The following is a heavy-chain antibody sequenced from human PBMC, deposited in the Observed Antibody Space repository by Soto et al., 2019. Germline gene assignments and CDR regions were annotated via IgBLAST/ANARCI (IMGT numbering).Heavy chain of an antibody. CDR3: ANGRLVPYTVTTVIGCMDV. J-gene: IGHJ6*02. Sequence: GGYLRLSSAASGYTFSSYAMRWVRHAPGKGLEWVSAISGSGGSTYYADSVKGRFTISRDNSKNTLYLQMNSLRAEDTAVYYCANGRLVPYTVTTVIGCMDVWGQGTTVTVSS. CDR1: GYTFSSYA. D-gene: IGHD4-4*01. CDR2: ISGSGGST. V-gene: IGHV3-23*01.